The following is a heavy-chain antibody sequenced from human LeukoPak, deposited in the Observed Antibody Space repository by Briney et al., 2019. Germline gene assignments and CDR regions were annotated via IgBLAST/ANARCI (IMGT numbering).Heavy chain of an antibody. Sequence: PGGSLRLSCAASGFTFSGYWMHWVRQAPGKGLVWVSRIYSDGSSTNYADSVKGRFTSSRDNSKNTLYLQMNSLRAEDTAVYYCAKGGVPVVSPAVNWGQGTLVTVSS. J-gene: IGHJ4*02. V-gene: IGHV3-74*01. CDR2: IYSDGSST. D-gene: IGHD2-2*01. CDR1: GFTFSGYW. CDR3: AKGGVPVVSPAVN.